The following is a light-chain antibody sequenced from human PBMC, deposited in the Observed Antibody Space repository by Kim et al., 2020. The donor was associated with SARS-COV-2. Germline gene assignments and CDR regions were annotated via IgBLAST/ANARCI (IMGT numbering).Light chain of an antibody. J-gene: IGKJ2*01. CDR2: GAS. Sequence: EIVMTQSPATLSVSPGERATLSCRASQSVSSNLAWYQQKPGQAPRLLIYGASTRATGIPARFSGSGSGTEFTLTISSLQSEDFAVYYCRRNKNWPSFGRGPSWRS. V-gene: IGKV3-15*01. CDR3: RRNKNWPS. CDR1: QSVSSN.